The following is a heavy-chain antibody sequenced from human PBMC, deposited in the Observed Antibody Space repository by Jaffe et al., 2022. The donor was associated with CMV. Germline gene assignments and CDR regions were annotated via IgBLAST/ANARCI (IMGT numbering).Heavy chain of an antibody. CDR3: AREHGAKLLWFGEGVTYYFDY. Sequence: QVQLVQSGAEVKKPGASVKVSCKASGYTFTSYFIHWVRQAPGQGLEWMGIINPSGGTTSYAQKFQGRVTMTRDTSTSTVYMELSSLRSEDTAVYYCAREHGAKLLWFGEGVTYYFDYWGQGTLVTVSS. J-gene: IGHJ4*02. D-gene: IGHD3-10*01. CDR1: GYTFTSYF. V-gene: IGHV1-46*01. CDR2: INPSGGTT.